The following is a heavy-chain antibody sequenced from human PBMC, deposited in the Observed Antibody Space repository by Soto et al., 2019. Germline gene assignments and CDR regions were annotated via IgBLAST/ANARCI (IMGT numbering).Heavy chain of an antibody. CDR2: ISANNGNT. V-gene: IGHV1-18*01. D-gene: IGHD6-19*01. CDR1: GYTFTSYG. Sequence: EASVKVSCKASGYTFTSYGISWVRQAPGQGLEWMGWISANNGNTNYAQKLQGRVTMTTDTTTSTAYRKLNSRRSEDTTEYYCARXAVAGTDLDYWGQGTLVTVSS. J-gene: IGHJ4*02. CDR3: ARXAVAGTDLDY.